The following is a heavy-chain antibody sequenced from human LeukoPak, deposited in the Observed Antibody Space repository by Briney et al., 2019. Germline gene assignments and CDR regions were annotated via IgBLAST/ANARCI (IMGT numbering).Heavy chain of an antibody. Sequence: GASVKVSCKASGYSFSGYYMHWVRQAPGQGLEWMGWINPNSGGTNYAQKFQGRVTMTRDTSISTAYMELSRLRSDDTAIYYCARGGFVVVVAAAIQGDTADYWGQGTLVIVSS. V-gene: IGHV1-2*02. CDR3: ARGGFVVVVAAAIQGDTADY. CDR2: INPNSGGT. CDR1: GYSFSGYY. J-gene: IGHJ4*02. D-gene: IGHD2-2*02.